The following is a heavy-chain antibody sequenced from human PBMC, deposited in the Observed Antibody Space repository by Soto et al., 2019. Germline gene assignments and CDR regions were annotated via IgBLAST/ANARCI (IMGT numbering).Heavy chain of an antibody. CDR1: GGSFRNNA. Sequence: QEKLVQTGAEVKKPGSSVKVSCKTSGGSFRNNAFSWLRQAPGQGLEWMGQILPVYNTTNYARKFQGRVTITADKSTTTIHMELNTVRSDDTALYYCARMRGMLLGSFDVWGQGTTVSVSS. V-gene: IGHV1-69*06. CDR3: ARMRGMLLGSFDV. J-gene: IGHJ3*01. CDR2: ILPVYNTT. D-gene: IGHD3-16*01.